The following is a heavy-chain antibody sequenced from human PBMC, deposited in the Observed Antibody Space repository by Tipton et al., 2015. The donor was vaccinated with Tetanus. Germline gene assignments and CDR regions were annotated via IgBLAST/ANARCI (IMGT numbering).Heavy chain of an antibody. Sequence: TLSLTCAVSGGSFSGHYWSWIRKPPGKDLEWIGYIYQTGTTYYNPSLKGRVTISMDRSNAQFSLRLDSLTAADTAVYYCARAAGFLGLTHDFWGRGTLVSVSS. CDR1: GGSFSGHY. D-gene: IGHD2/OR15-2a*01. CDR2: IYQTGTT. CDR3: ARAAGFLGLTHDF. J-gene: IGHJ4*02. V-gene: IGHV4-34*01.